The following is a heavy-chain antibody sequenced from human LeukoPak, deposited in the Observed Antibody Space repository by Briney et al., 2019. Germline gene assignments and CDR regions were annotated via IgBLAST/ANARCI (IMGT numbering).Heavy chain of an antibody. Sequence: IGYXYYSGSTYYNPSLKSRVTISVDRSKNQFSLKLSSVTAADTAVYYCARVYPDDFWSGDDAFDIWGQGTMVTVSS. CDR3: ARVYPDDFWSGDDAFDI. CDR2: XYYSGST. V-gene: IGHV4-30-2*01. J-gene: IGHJ3*02. D-gene: IGHD3-3*01.